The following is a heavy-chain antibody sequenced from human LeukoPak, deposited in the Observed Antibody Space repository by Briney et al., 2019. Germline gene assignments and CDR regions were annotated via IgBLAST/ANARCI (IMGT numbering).Heavy chain of an antibody. D-gene: IGHD4-23*01. J-gene: IGHJ4*02. V-gene: IGHV4-61*02. Sequence: SETLSLTCTVSGGSISSSSYYWSWIRQPAGKGLEWIGRIYTSGSTNYNPSLKSRVTISVDTSKNQFSLKLRSVTAADTAVYYCARARTTVVTDYFDYWGQGTLVTVSS. CDR1: GGSISSSSYY. CDR3: ARARTTVVTDYFDY. CDR2: IYTSGST.